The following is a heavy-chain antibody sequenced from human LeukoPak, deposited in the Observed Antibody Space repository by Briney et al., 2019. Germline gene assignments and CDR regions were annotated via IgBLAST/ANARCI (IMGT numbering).Heavy chain of an antibody. CDR3: ARDFLMGGLDAFDI. J-gene: IGHJ3*02. V-gene: IGHV1-18*01. Sequence: ASVKVSCKASGYTFTSYGISWVRQAPGQGLEWMGWISAYNGNTNYAQKLQGRVTMTTDTSTSTAYMELRSLRSDDTAAYYCARDFLMGGLDAFDIWGQGTMVTVSS. CDR1: GYTFTSYG. D-gene: IGHD2-15*01. CDR2: ISAYNGNT.